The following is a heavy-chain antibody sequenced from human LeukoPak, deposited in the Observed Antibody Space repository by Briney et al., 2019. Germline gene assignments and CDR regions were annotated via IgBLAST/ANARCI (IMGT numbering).Heavy chain of an antibody. J-gene: IGHJ6*03. V-gene: IGHV1-2*06. Sequence: ASVKVSCKASGYTFTGYYTHWVRQAPGQGLEWMGRINSNSGGTNYAQKFQGRVTMTRDTSISTAYMELSSLRSDDTAVYYCARGPYYDFYMDVWGKGTTVTVSS. D-gene: IGHD3-3*01. CDR2: INSNSGGT. CDR3: ARGPYYDFYMDV. CDR1: GYTFTGYY.